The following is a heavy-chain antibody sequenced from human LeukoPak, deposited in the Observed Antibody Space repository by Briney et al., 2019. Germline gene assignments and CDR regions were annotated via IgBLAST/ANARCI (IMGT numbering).Heavy chain of an antibody. CDR2: MYSGGNT. D-gene: IGHD4-11*01. J-gene: IGHJ6*03. CDR1: GFTVSNNY. CDR3: ARDSGDGDYTPDMDL. Sequence: GGSLRLSCAASGFTVSNNYMYWVRQAPGKGLEWVSVMYSGGNTYYADSVKGRFTISRDNSKNTLYLLMNSLRAEDTAVYYCARDSGDGDYTPDMDLWGKGTTVTVSS. V-gene: IGHV3-53*01.